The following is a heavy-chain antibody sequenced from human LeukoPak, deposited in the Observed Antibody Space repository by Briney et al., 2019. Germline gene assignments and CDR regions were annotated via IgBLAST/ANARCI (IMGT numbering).Heavy chain of an antibody. D-gene: IGHD6-13*01. V-gene: IGHV1-69*05. Sequence: GASVKVSCKASGGTFSSYAISWVRQAPGQGLEWMGGIIPILGTANYAQKFQGRVTITTDESTSTAYMELSSLRSEDTAVYYCARAGVAAAGYSWFDPWGQGTLVTVSS. CDR1: GGTFSSYA. CDR3: ARAGVAAAGYSWFDP. J-gene: IGHJ5*02. CDR2: IIPILGTA.